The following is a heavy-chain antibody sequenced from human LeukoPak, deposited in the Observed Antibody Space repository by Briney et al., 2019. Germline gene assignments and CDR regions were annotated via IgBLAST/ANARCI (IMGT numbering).Heavy chain of an antibody. CDR1: GFSFSSNS. Sequence: GGSLRLSCAASGFSFSSNSMNWVRQAPGKGLEWVSYISGSSSTIYYADSVKGRFTISRDNAKNSLYLQMNSLRAEDTAVYYCAGEEMATIPYYYYYMDVWGKGTTVTVSS. V-gene: IGHV3-48*01. CDR2: ISGSSSTI. D-gene: IGHD5-24*01. J-gene: IGHJ6*03. CDR3: AGEEMATIPYYYYYMDV.